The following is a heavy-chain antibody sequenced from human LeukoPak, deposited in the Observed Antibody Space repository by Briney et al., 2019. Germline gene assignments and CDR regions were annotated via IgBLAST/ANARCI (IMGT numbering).Heavy chain of an antibody. Sequence: PGGSLRLSCAASGFTFSDYYMSWIRQAPGKGLEWVSYISSSGTTTYYADSVKGRFTISRDDAMSSLYLQMNSLRAEDTAVYYCTRLAVATPGVDPWGQGTLVTVSS. CDR2: ISSSGTTT. CDR1: GFTFSDYY. V-gene: IGHV3-11*04. D-gene: IGHD2-21*01. CDR3: TRLAVATPGVDP. J-gene: IGHJ5*02.